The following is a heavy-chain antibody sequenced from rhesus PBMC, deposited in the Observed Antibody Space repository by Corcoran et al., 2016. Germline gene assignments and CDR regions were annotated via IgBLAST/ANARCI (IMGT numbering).Heavy chain of an antibody. V-gene: IGHV4-169*02. Sequence: QLQLQESGPGLVKPSETLSVTYAVSDGSISSSYWSWIRQAPVKGLEWIGYIDGSASSTNYTPALKSRVNRSVDTSKNQLSLKLSCVTAADTAVYYCASVPRNWCQGVLVTVSS. CDR1: DGSISSSY. CDR3: ASVPRN. J-gene: IGHJ4*01. CDR2: IDGSASST.